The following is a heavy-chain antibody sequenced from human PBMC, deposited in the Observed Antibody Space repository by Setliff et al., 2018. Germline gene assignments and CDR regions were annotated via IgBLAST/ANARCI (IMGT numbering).Heavy chain of an antibody. J-gene: IGHJ4*02. Sequence: PSETLSLTCAVSGGSISSGSYYWSWIRQPPGKGLEWFGEINHSGSGDYNPSFKGRVTISADTSTNHFSLKLTSVTAADTAVYYCARDNTIVGATDYWCQGALVTVSS. D-gene: IGHD1-26*01. CDR3: ARDNTIVGATDY. V-gene: IGHV4-39*02. CDR2: INHSGSG. CDR1: GGSISSGSYY.